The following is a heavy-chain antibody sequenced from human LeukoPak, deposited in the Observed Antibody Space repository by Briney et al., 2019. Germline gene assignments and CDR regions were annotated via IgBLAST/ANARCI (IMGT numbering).Heavy chain of an antibody. CDR2: ISYDGSNK. Sequence: QTGGSLRLSCAASGFTFSNYGIHWVRQAPGKGLEWVAVISYDGSNKYYADSVKGRFTISRDNSKNTLYLQMNSLRAEDTAVYYCARASSRDSSGYYFDYWGQGTLVTVSS. V-gene: IGHV3-30*03. CDR1: GFTFSNYG. D-gene: IGHD3-22*01. J-gene: IGHJ4*02. CDR3: ARASSRDSSGYYFDY.